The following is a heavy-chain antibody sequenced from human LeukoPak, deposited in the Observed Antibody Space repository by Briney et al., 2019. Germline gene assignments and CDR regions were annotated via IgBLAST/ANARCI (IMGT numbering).Heavy chain of an antibody. CDR2: INPNSGGT. CDR3: ARALYDFWSGYYLGWFDP. CDR1: GYTFTGYY. D-gene: IGHD3-3*01. J-gene: IGHJ5*02. Sequence: GASVKVTCKASGYTFTGYYMHWVRQAPGQGLEWMGWINPNSGGTNYAQKFQGRVTMTRDTPISTAYMELSRLRSDDTAVYYCARALYDFWSGYYLGWFDPWGQGTLVTVSS. V-gene: IGHV1-2*02.